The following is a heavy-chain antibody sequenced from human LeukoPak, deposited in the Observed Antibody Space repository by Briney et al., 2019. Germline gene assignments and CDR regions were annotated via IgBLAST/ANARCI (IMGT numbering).Heavy chain of an antibody. CDR2: VNQEGSEK. V-gene: IGHV3-7*04. Sequence: GGSLRLSCVASGFTLNTYWMSWLGQAPGKGRDGVANVNQEGSEKYYVDSVKGRFTISRDNAKNSVYLQMNSLRRHDTAVDYCARALSSSYASSGYSDYWGQGTLVTVSS. CDR1: GFTLNTYW. J-gene: IGHJ4*02. CDR3: ARALSSSYASSGYSDY. D-gene: IGHD3-22*01.